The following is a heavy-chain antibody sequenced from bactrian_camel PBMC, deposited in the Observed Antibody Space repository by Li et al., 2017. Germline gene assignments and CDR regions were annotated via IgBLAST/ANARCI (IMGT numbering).Heavy chain of an antibody. Sequence: VQLVESGGGSVQSGGSLKLSCAISEGTYKRYCVGWFRQTPGKEREGLAAMYTGDNYTYYSASAKGRFTISQDNAKNTLYLQMNSLKTEDTAVFYCAADVTLGLGSYLYWGQGTQVTVS. CDR1: EGTYKRYC. V-gene: IGHV3S1*01. CDR2: MYTGDNYT. J-gene: IGHJ4*01. D-gene: IGHD1*01. CDR3: AADVTLGLGSYLY.